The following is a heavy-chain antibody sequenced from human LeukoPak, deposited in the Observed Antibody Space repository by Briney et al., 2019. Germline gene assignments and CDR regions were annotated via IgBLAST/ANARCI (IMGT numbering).Heavy chain of an antibody. J-gene: IGHJ5*02. CDR1: GYTFTGYY. V-gene: IGHV1-2*02. CDR3: ARVGSITMVRGVTNWFDP. D-gene: IGHD3-10*01. CDR2: TNPNSGGT. Sequence: ASVKVSCKASGYTFTGYYMHWVRQAPGQGLEWMGWTNPNSGGTNYAQKFQGRVTMTRDTSISTAYMELSRLRSDDTAVYYCARVGSITMVRGVTNWFDPWGQGTLVTVSS.